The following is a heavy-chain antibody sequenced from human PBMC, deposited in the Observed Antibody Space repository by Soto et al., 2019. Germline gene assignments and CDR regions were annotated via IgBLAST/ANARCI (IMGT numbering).Heavy chain of an antibody. CDR2: IWYDGSNK. J-gene: IGHJ6*02. Sequence: GGSLRLSCAASVFTFSSYGMHWVRQAPGKGLEWVAVIWYDGSNKYYADSVEGRFTISRDNSKNTLYLQMNSLRAEDTAVYYCARRNDFWSGYYDYYYYGMDVWGQGTTVTVSS. D-gene: IGHD3-3*01. CDR1: VFTFSSYG. CDR3: ARRNDFWSGYYDYYYYGMDV. V-gene: IGHV3-33*01.